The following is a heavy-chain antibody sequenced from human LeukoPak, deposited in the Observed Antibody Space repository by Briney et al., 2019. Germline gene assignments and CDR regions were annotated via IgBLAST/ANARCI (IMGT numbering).Heavy chain of an antibody. CDR3: AALIVVVPAARDY. CDR2: IYYSGST. CDR1: GGSISSYY. D-gene: IGHD2-2*01. J-gene: IGHJ4*02. Sequence: SETLSLTCTVSGGSISSYYWSWIRQPPGKGLEWIGYIYYSGSTNYNPSLKSRVTISVDTSKNQFSLKLSSVTAADTAVYYCAALIVVVPAARDYWGQGTLVTVSS. V-gene: IGHV4-59*08.